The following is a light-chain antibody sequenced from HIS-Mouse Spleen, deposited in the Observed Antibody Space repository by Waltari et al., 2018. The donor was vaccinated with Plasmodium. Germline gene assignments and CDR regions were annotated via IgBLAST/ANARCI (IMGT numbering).Light chain of an antibody. CDR2: GAS. CDR3: QQYGSSPYT. CDR1: QSVSSSY. Sequence: ESVLTQSPGTLSLSPGERATLSCRASQSVSSSYLAWYQQKPGQAHRLLIYGASSRATGIPDRFSGSWSATDFTPTSSRLAPEDSAVYYCQQYGSSPYTFGQGTKLEIK. J-gene: IGKJ2*01. V-gene: IGKV3-20*01.